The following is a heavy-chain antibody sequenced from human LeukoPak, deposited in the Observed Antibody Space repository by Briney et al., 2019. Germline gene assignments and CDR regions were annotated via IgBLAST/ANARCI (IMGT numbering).Heavy chain of an antibody. V-gene: IGHV4-34*01. D-gene: IGHD2-2*01. CDR1: GGSLSDYY. CDR3: VRDMGSSTSKD. Sequence: SETLSLTCAVYGGSLSDYYWSWIRQSPGKGLEWIGEISHRGRTYYNLSLKSRVTISLDKSKNQFSLRLNSVTAADTAVYYCVRDMGSSTSKDWGQGTLVTVSS. J-gene: IGHJ4*02. CDR2: ISHRGRT.